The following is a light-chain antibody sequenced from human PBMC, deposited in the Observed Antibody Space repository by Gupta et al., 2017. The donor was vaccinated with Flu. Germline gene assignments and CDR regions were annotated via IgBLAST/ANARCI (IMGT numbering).Light chain of an antibody. V-gene: IGLV2-8*01. J-gene: IGLJ2*01. CDR1: TSDVGGYNY. Sequence: QSALTQPPSASGSPGQSVTISCTVTTSDVGGYNYVSWYQQHPGKAPKLMIYEVSKRPSGVPDRFSGSKAGNTASLTGSGLQAEDEADYYCSSYGGSNNLVFGGGTKLTVL. CDR2: EVS. CDR3: SSYGGSNNLV.